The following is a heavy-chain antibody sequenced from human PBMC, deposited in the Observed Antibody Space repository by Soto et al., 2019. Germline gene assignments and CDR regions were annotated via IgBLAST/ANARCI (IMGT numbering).Heavy chain of an antibody. CDR2: ISTYNDNT. V-gene: IGHV1-18*01. D-gene: IGHD6-13*01. CDR1: GYTFTSFG. CDR3: ARDETTGHRRSWYWFDP. J-gene: IGHJ5*02. Sequence: GASVKVSCKASGYTFTSFGISWVRQAPGQGLEWMGWISTYNDNTNYSQKLQGRVTMTTDTSSSTAYMELRSLTSDDTAEYYCARDETTGHRRSWYWFDPWGQGTLVTVSS.